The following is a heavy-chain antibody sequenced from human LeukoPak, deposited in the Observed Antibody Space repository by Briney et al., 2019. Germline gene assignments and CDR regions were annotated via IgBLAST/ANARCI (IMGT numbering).Heavy chain of an antibody. CDR1: GYTFTSYD. D-gene: IGHD4-23*01. CDR3: ARERGAVVTAGGAFDY. J-gene: IGHJ4*02. CDR2: INPNSGGT. V-gene: IGHV1-2*02. Sequence: ASVKVSCKASGYTFTSYDINWVRQATGQGLEWMGWINPNSGGTNYAQKFQGRVTMTRDTSISTAYMELSRLRSDDTAVYYCARERGAVVTAGGAFDYWGQGTLVTVSS.